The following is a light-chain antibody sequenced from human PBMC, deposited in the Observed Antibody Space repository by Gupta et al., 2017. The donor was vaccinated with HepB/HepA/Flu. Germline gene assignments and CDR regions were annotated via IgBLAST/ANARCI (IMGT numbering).Light chain of an antibody. CDR3: QQFNSYPIT. Sequence: DIQLTQSPSFLSASVGDRVTITFRTSQGISSYLAWYQQKPGKGPKLLIYAASTLQSGVPSRFSGSGSGTEFTLTISSLQPEDFATYYCQQFNSYPITFGHGTNLDIK. CDR2: AAS. CDR1: QGISSY. J-gene: IGKJ3*01. V-gene: IGKV1-9*01.